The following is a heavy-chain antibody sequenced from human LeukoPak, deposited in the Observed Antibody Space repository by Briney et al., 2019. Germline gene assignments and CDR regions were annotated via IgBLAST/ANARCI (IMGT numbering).Heavy chain of an antibody. CDR2: IIPIFGTA. Sequence: ASVKVSCKASGGTFSSYAISWVRQAPGQGLEWMGGIIPIFGTANYAQKFQGRVTITADESTSTAYMELSSLRSEDTAVYYCARAVKRGNSVAFGIWGQGIMVTVSS. V-gene: IGHV1-69*13. CDR1: GGTFSSYA. D-gene: IGHD4-23*01. CDR3: ARAVKRGNSVAFGI. J-gene: IGHJ3*02.